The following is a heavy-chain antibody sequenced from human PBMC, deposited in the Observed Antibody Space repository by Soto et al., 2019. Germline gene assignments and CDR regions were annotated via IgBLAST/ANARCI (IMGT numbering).Heavy chain of an antibody. CDR2: ISWNSGSI. CDR1: GFTFDDYA. D-gene: IGHD6-6*01. Sequence: PGGSLRLSCAASGFTFDDYAMHWVRQAPGKGLEWVSGISWNSGSIGYADSVKGRFTISRDNAKNSLYLQMNSLRAEDTALYYCAKDKGIAARLPYAFDIWGQGTMVPVSS. J-gene: IGHJ3*02. V-gene: IGHV3-9*01. CDR3: AKDKGIAARLPYAFDI.